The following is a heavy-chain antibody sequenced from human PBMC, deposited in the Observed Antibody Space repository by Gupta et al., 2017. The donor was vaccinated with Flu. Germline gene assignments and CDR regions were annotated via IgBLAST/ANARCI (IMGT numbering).Heavy chain of an antibody. D-gene: IGHD2-2*01. CDR1: GYTFTGYY. CDR2: INPNSGGT. CDR3: ARGRIVVPAAIGWFDP. Sequence: QVQLVQSGAEVKKPGASVKVSCKASGYTFTGYYMHWGRQASGQGLEWMGRINPNSGGTNYAQKFQGRVTMTRDTSISTAYMELSRLRSDDTAVYYCARGRIVVPAAIGWFDPWGQGTLVTVSS. V-gene: IGHV1-2*06. J-gene: IGHJ5*02.